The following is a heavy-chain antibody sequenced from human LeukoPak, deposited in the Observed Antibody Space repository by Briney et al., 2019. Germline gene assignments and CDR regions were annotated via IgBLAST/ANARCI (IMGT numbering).Heavy chain of an antibody. CDR3: ARVVYYYDSSGYPGAFDI. D-gene: IGHD3-22*01. CDR2: ISSSSSYI. J-gene: IGHJ3*02. Sequence: GGSLRLSCAASGFTFSSYSMNWVRQAPGKGLEWVSSISSSSSYIYYADSVEGRLTISRDNAKNSLYLQMNSLRAEDTAVYYCARVVYYYDSSGYPGAFDIWGQGTMVTVSS. V-gene: IGHV3-21*01. CDR1: GFTFSSYS.